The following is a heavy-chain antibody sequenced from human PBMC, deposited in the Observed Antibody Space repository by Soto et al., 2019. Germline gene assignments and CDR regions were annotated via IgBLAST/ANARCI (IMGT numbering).Heavy chain of an antibody. CDR2: ISAYNGNT. V-gene: IGHV1-18*01. CDR3: ARAGLYCSGGSCYFDNWFAP. Sequence: QGQLVQSGAEVKKPGASVKVSCKASGYTFTTYGITWVRQAPGQGLERMGWISAYNGNTNYAQKLQGRVTMTTDTTTSRAYMELRSLRSDDTAVYYCARAGLYCSGGSCYFDNWFAPWGQGTLVTVSS. D-gene: IGHD2-15*01. CDR1: GYTFTTYG. J-gene: IGHJ5*02.